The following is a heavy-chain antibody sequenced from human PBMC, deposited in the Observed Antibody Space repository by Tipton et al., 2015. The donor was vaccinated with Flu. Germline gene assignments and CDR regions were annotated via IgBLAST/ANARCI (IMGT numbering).Heavy chain of an antibody. CDR1: GGSFSGYY. CDR3: ARGRYVSGSYQRRYFDS. J-gene: IGHJ4*02. CDR2: INHSGST. D-gene: IGHD3-10*01. V-gene: IGHV4-34*01. Sequence: TLSLTCAVYGGSFSGYYWSWIRQPPGKGLEWIGEINHSGSTNYNPSLKSRVTISVDTSKNQFSLKLSSVTAADTAVYYCARGRYVSGSYQRRYFDSWGQGTLVTVSS.